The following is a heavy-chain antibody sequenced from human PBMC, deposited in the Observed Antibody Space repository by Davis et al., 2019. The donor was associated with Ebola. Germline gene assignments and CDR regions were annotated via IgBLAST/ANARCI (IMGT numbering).Heavy chain of an antibody. V-gene: IGHV3-7*01. CDR1: GGSFSGYY. Sequence: ETLSLTCAVYGGSFSGYYWSWVRQAPGKGLEWVANIKQDGSEKYYVDSVKGRFTISRDNAKNSLYLQMNSLRAEDTAVYYCARESSWWGQGTLVTVSS. J-gene: IGHJ4*02. D-gene: IGHD6-13*01. CDR2: IKQDGSEK. CDR3: ARESSW.